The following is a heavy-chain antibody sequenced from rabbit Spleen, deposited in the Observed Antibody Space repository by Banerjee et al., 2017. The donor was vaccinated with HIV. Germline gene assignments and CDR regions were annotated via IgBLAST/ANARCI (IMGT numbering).Heavy chain of an antibody. CDR2: IDAGSSDFT. CDR3: ARDTSSSFSSYGMDL. Sequence: QSLEESGGDLIKPGASLTLTCKASGIDFSDNSYMCWVRQAPGKGLEWIACIDAGSSDFTYFASWAKGRFTISKTSSTTVTLQMTSLTAADTATYFCARDTSSSFSSYGMDLWGPGTLVTVS. V-gene: IGHV1S40*01. D-gene: IGHD1-1*01. CDR1: GIDFSDNSY. J-gene: IGHJ6*01.